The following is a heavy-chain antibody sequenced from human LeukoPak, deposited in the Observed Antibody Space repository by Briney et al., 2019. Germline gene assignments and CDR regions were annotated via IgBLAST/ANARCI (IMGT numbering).Heavy chain of an antibody. Sequence: GGSLRLSCAASGFTVSSNYMSWVRQAPGKGLDWVSVIYSGGSTYYADSVKGRFTISRDRSKNTLYLQMYSLRAEDTAVFYCAKHDSSGYYFDYWGQGTLVTVSS. CDR1: GFTVSSNY. CDR2: IYSGGST. V-gene: IGHV3-53*01. J-gene: IGHJ4*02. D-gene: IGHD3-22*01. CDR3: AKHDSSGYYFDY.